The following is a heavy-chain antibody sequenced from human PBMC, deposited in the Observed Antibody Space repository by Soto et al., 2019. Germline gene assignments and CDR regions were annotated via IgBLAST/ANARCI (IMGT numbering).Heavy chain of an antibody. CDR1: GYTFTSYA. CDR2: INAGNGNT. J-gene: IGHJ4*02. V-gene: IGHV1-3*01. Sequence: ASVKVSCKASGYTFTSYAMHWVRQAPGQRLEWMGWINAGNGNTKYSQKFQGRVTITRDTSASTAYMELSSLRSEDTAVYYCARGQSYDSSGYFIATRKDDFDYWGQGTLVTVTS. CDR3: ARGQSYDSSGYFIATRKDDFDY. D-gene: IGHD3-22*01.